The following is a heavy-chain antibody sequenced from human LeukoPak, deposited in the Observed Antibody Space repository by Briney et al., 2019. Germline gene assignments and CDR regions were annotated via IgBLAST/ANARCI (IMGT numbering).Heavy chain of an antibody. V-gene: IGHV4-39*01. CDR1: GGSISSSSYY. J-gene: IGHJ3*02. CDR2: IYYSGST. CDR3: ASPTMIAELAFDI. D-gene: IGHD3-22*01. Sequence: PSETLSLTCTVSGGSISSSSYYWGWIRQPPGTGLEWIGSIYYSGSTYYNPSLKSRVTISVDTSKNQFSLKLSSVTAADTAVYYCASPTMIAELAFDIWGQGTMVTVSS.